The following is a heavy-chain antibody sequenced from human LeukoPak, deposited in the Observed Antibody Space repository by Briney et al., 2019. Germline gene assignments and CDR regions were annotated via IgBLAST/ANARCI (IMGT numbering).Heavy chain of an antibody. V-gene: IGHV4-4*07. J-gene: IGHJ6*02. CDR2: IYTSGST. D-gene: IGHD2-2*01. CDR1: GGSISSYY. Sequence: PSETLSLTCTVSGGSISSYYWSWIRQPAGRGLEWIGRIYTSGSTNYNPSLKSRVTMSVDTSKNQCSLKLRSVTAADAAVYYCAREQYCSSTSCSYYYYYGMDVWGQGTTVTVSS. CDR3: AREQYCSSTSCSYYYYYGMDV.